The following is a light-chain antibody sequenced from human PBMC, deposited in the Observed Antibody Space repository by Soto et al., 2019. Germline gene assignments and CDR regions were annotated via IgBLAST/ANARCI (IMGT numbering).Light chain of an antibody. CDR3: CSYAGSSYV. CDR1: SSDVGGYNY. CDR2: DVS. J-gene: IGLJ1*01. V-gene: IGLV2-11*01. Sequence: QSDLNQPASVSGSPGQSITISCTGTSSDVGGYNYVSWYQQHPGKAPKLMIYDVSKRPSGVPDRFSGSKSGNTASLTISGLQAEDEADYYCCSYAGSSYVFGTGTKVTVL.